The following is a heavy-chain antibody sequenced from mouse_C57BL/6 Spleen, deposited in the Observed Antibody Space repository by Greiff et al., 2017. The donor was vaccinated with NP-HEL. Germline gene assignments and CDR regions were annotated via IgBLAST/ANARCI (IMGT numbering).Heavy chain of an antibody. CDR1: GYTFTSNW. Sequence: QVQLKQPGAELVKPGSSVKMSCKASGYTFTSNWISWVKQRPGQGLEWIGDIYPGSGSTNYNEKFKSKATLTVDTSSSTAYMQLSSLTSEDSAVYYCVLGDGYAMDYWGQGTSVTVSS. V-gene: IGHV1-55*01. CDR3: VLGDGYAMDY. J-gene: IGHJ4*01. CDR2: IYPGSGST.